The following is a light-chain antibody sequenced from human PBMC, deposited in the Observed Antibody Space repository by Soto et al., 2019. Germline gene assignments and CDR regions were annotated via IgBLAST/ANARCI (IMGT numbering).Light chain of an antibody. V-gene: IGLV2-8*01. CDR1: SGDVGAYYY. CDR3: SSYAGSNYPYV. Sequence: QSALTQPPSASGSPGQSVTISCTGTSGDVGAYYYVSWYQQHPGKAPKLLIYEVTKRPLGVPDRFSGSKSGNAASLTVSGLQAEDEADYYCSSYAGSNYPYVFGTGTKVTVL. J-gene: IGLJ1*01. CDR2: EVT.